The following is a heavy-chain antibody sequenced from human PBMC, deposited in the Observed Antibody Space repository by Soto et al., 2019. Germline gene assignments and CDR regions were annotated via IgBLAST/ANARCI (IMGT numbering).Heavy chain of an antibody. J-gene: IGHJ3*02. CDR1: GFTFSSYA. CDR3: AKDARSIWNTGHYNDAFEI. Sequence: EVQLLESGGGLVQPGGSLRLSCAASGFTFSSYAMSWVRQAPGKGLEWVSAISGSGASTYYADSVKGRFTISRDNSENTLYVQMNSLRAEDTALYYCAKDARSIWNTGHYNDAFEIWGQGTMVTISS. CDR2: ISGSGAST. V-gene: IGHV3-23*01. D-gene: IGHD1-1*01.